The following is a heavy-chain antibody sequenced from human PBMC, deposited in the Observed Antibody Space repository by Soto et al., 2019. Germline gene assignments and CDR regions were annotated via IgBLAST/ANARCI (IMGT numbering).Heavy chain of an antibody. D-gene: IGHD5-18*01. V-gene: IGHV3-23*01. CDR2: ISGSGGST. CDR3: AKMAVRDSYGNFDY. Sequence: VSLRLSCASSGFTFSSYAMIWVRQAPGKGLERVSAISGSGGSTYYADSVKGRFTISRDNSKNTLYLQMNSLRAEDTAVYYCAKMAVRDSYGNFDYWDQGTLVTVSS. J-gene: IGHJ4*02. CDR1: GFTFSSYA.